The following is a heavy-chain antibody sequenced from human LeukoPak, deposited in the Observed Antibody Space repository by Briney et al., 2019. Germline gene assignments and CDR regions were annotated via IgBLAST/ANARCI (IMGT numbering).Heavy chain of an antibody. J-gene: IGHJ4*02. CDR2: IYYSGST. D-gene: IGHD3-10*01. CDR1: GGSIRSSYYY. V-gene: IGHV4-30-4*08. Sequence: SETLSLTCTVSGGSIRSSYYYWGWIRQPPGKGLEWIGYIYYSGSTYYNPSLKSRVTISVDTSKSQFSLKLSSVTAADTAVYYCARGRDYYGSGSYFYFDYWGQGTLVTVSS. CDR3: ARGRDYYGSGSYFYFDY.